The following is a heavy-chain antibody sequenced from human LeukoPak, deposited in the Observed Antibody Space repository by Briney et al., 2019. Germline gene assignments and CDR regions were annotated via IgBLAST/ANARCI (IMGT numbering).Heavy chain of an antibody. D-gene: IGHD6-19*01. V-gene: IGHV3-7*01. CDR1: GFTFSSYW. J-gene: IGHJ4*02. Sequence: GGSLRLSCAASGFTFSSYWMSWVRQAPGKGLEWVANIKQDGNEKHYVDSVKGRFTISRDNAKNSLYLQMNSLRAEDTAVYYCARTGGQWLVRPPFFDYWGQGTLVTVSS. CDR3: ARTGGQWLVRPPFFDY. CDR2: IKQDGNEK.